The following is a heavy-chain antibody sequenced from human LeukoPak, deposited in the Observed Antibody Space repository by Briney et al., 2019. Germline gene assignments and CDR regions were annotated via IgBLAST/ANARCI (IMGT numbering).Heavy chain of an antibody. Sequence: SETLSLTCTVSGGSISSSSYYWGWIRQPPGKGLEWIGSIYYSGSTYYNPSLKSRVTISVDTSKNQFSLKLSSVTAADTAVYYCARDRATGTINWGQGTLVTVSS. D-gene: IGHD1-1*01. CDR3: ARDRATGTIN. CDR2: IYYSGST. CDR1: GGSISSSSYY. V-gene: IGHV4-39*07. J-gene: IGHJ4*02.